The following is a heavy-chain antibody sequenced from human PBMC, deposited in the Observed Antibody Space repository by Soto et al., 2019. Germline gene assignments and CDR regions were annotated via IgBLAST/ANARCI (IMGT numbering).Heavy chain of an antibody. CDR1: RYSFTSYW. CDR2: IYPGDSDT. V-gene: IGHV5-51*01. J-gene: IGHJ4*02. CDR3: ATHALDSDYYFDY. D-gene: IGHD2-2*03. Sequence: PRESLKISCKGSRYSFTSYWIGGVGQVPGKGLEWMGIIYPGDSDTRYSPSFQGQVTISADKSISTAYLQWSSLKASDTAMYYCATHALDSDYYFDYWGQGTLVTVSS.